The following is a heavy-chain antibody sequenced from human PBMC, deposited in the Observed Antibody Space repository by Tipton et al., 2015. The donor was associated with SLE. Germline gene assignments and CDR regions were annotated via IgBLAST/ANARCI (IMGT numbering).Heavy chain of an antibody. J-gene: IGHJ6*03. CDR1: GFTFNSYA. V-gene: IGHV3-30*04. D-gene: IGHD3-22*01. CDR3: VRDVGSSGQNYYHFMDV. CDR2: TSYDGSKK. Sequence: SLRLSCAASGFTFNSYAIHWVRQAPGKGLEWVALTSYDGSKKYYADSVKGRFTISRDNSKDTLSLQMKSLRAEDTAVYYCVRDVGSSGQNYYHFMDVWGKGTTVTVTS.